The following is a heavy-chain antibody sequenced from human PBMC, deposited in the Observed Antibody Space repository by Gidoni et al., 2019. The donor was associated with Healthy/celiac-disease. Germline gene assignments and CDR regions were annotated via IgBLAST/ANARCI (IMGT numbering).Heavy chain of an antibody. V-gene: IGHV4-59*01. Sequence: QVQLQESGPGLVKPSETLSLTCTVSGGSISSYYWSWIRQPPGKGLEWIGYIYYSGSTNSNPSLKSRVTISVDTSKNQFSLKLSSVTAADTAVYYCARDGNGSGTARLLDYWGQGTLVTVSS. D-gene: IGHD3-10*01. CDR2: IYYSGST. J-gene: IGHJ4*02. CDR3: ARDGNGSGTARLLDY. CDR1: GGSISSYY.